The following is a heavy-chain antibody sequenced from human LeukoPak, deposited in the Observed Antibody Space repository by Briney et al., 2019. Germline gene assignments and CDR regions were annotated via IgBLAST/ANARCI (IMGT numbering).Heavy chain of an antibody. Sequence: GGSLRLSCAASGLTFSSYSMNWVRQAPGKGLEWVSYISSSSSYIYYADSVKGRFTISRDNAKNSLYLQMNSLRAEDTAVYYCASIAALAYYYYMDVWGKGTTVTVSS. J-gene: IGHJ6*03. CDR3: ASIAALAYYYYMDV. V-gene: IGHV3-21*01. CDR2: ISSSSSYI. CDR1: GLTFSSYS. D-gene: IGHD6-6*01.